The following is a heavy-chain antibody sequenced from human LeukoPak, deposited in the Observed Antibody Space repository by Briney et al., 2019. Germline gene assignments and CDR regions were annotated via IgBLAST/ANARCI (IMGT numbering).Heavy chain of an antibody. D-gene: IGHD3-22*01. CDR1: GYTFTSYD. CDR2: MNPNSGNT. Sequence: GASVKVSCKASGYTFTSYDINWVRQATGQGLEWMGWMNPNSGNTGYAQKFQGRVTIPRNTSISTAYMELSSLRSEDTAVYYCARGGYDSSGYPLDYWGQGTLVTVSS. J-gene: IGHJ4*02. V-gene: IGHV1-8*03. CDR3: ARGGYDSSGYPLDY.